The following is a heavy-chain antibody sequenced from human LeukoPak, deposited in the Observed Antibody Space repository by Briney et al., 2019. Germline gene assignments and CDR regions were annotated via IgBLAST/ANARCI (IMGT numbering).Heavy chain of an antibody. D-gene: IGHD3-10*01. V-gene: IGHV3-23*01. CDR1: GFTFSSYW. CDR2: ISGTGGRT. J-gene: IGHJ5*02. Sequence: GGSLRLSCAASGFTFSSYWMSWVRQAPGKGLEWVSAISGTGGRTYHADSVKGRFTISRDNSKNTLYLHMNSLRAEDTAVYYCAKGYYASGSYGWFDLWGKGTLVTVSS. CDR3: AKGYYASGSYGWFDL.